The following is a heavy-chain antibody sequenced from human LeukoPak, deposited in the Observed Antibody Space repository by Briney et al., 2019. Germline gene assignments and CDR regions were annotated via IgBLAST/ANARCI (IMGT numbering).Heavy chain of an antibody. J-gene: IGHJ5*02. CDR2: IKQDGSEK. D-gene: IGHD5-18*01. Sequence: GGSLRLSCAASGFTFSSYWMSWVRQAPGKGLEWVANIKQDGSEKYYVDSVKGRFTISRDNAKNSLYLQMNSLRAEDTAVYYCARESVDTAMVSAFDPWGQGTLVTVSS. V-gene: IGHV3-7*03. CDR3: ARESVDTAMVSAFDP. CDR1: GFTFSSYW.